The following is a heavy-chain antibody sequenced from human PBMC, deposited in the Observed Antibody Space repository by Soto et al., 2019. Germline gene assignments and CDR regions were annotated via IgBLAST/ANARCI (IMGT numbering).Heavy chain of an antibody. CDR1: GFTFSSYA. CDR2: ISDSGTGT. D-gene: IGHD3-22*01. V-gene: IGHV3-23*01. J-gene: IGHJ3*02. CDR3: AKDHTVVIRDAFDI. Sequence: EVQILESGGGLVQPGGSLRLSCAASGFTFSSYAMYWVRQAPGRGLAWVSGISDSGTGTYYADSVKGRFTISRDNSKNTVYLQMKSLRAEDTAVYYCAKDHTVVIRDAFDIWGQGTMVNVSS.